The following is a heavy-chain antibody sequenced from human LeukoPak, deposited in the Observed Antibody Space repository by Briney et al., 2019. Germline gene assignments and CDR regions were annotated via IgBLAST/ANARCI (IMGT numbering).Heavy chain of an antibody. J-gene: IGHJ4*02. CDR1: GGTFSSYA. Sequence: SVKVSCKASGGTFSSYAISWVRQAPGQGLEWMGGFIPIFGTANYAQKFQGRVTITTDESTSTAYMELSSLRSEDTAVYYCARGFRYFDWLAPFDYWGQGTLVTVSS. V-gene: IGHV1-69*05. D-gene: IGHD3-9*01. CDR2: FIPIFGTA. CDR3: ARGFRYFDWLAPFDY.